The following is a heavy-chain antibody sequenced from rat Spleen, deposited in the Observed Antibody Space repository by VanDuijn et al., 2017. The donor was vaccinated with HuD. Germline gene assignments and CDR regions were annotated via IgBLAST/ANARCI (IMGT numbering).Heavy chain of an antibody. CDR2: IDSGGST. V-gene: IGHV3-3*01. CDR1: GYSITSSYR. D-gene: IGHD1-12*02. CDR3: DASYDGTYYYFDY. Sequence: EVQLQESGPGLVKPSQSLSLTCSVTGYSITSSYRWNWIRTFPGNKLEWIGYIDSGGSTNYNPSLKSRISITRDTSKNQFFLQVNSVTTENTATYYCDASYDGTYYYFDYWGQGVMVTVSS. J-gene: IGHJ2*01.